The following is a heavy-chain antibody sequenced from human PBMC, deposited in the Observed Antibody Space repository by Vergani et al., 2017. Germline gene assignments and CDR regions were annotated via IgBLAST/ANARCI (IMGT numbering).Heavy chain of an antibody. CDR3: ARLCSGGSCYSGTDYYYGMDV. V-gene: IGHV1-69*11. CDR1: GGTFSSYA. Sequence: QVQLVQSGAEVKKPGSSVKVSCKASGGTFSSYAISWVRQAPGQGLEWMGRIIPILGTANYAQKFQGRVTITADESTSTAYMELSSLRSEDTAVYYCARLCSGGSCYSGTDYYYGMDVWGQGTTVTVSS. J-gene: IGHJ6*02. CDR2: IIPILGTA. D-gene: IGHD2-15*01.